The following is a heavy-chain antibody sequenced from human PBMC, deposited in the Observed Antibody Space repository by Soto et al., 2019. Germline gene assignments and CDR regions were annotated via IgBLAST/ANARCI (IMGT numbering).Heavy chain of an antibody. CDR3: SHWGFS. D-gene: IGHD7-27*01. Sequence: GGSLRLSCAASGFAFSSHSIHWVRQAPGKGLEWVAFIWHDGSNKQYGGSVMGRFTVSRDNSKSTVYLQMKNLRAEDTAVYYCSHWGFSWGLGTLVTVSS. V-gene: IGHV3-30*02. CDR1: GFAFSSHS. J-gene: IGHJ5*02. CDR2: IWHDGSNK.